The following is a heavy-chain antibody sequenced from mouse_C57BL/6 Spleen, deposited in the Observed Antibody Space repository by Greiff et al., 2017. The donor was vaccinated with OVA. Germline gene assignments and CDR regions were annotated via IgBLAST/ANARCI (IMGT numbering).Heavy chain of an antibody. CDR2: ISDGGSYT. CDR3: ARERYDYDNAMDY. Sequence: EVQRVESGGGLVKPGGSLKLSCAASGFTFSSYAMSWVRQTPEKRLEWVATISDGGSYTYYPDNVKGRFTISRDNAKNNLYLQMSHLKSEDTAMYYCARERYDYDNAMDYWGQGTSVTVSS. V-gene: IGHV5-4*01. CDR1: GFTFSSYA. D-gene: IGHD2-4*01. J-gene: IGHJ4*01.